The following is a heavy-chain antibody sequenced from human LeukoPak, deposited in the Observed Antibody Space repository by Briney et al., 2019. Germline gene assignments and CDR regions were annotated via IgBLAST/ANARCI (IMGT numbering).Heavy chain of an antibody. CDR1: GGSISSGGYY. V-gene: IGHV4-61*08. Sequence: SETLSLTCAVSGGSISSGGYYWSWIRQPPGKGLEWIGYIYYSGSTNYNPSLKSRVTISVDTSKNQFSLKLSSVTAADTAVYYCAREYYDFWSGHGGTYGMDVWGQGTTVTVSS. CDR3: AREYYDFWSGHGGTYGMDV. CDR2: IYYSGST. J-gene: IGHJ6*02. D-gene: IGHD3-3*01.